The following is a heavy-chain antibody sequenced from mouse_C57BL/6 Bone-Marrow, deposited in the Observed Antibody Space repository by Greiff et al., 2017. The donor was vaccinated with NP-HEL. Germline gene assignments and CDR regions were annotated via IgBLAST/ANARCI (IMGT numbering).Heavy chain of an antibody. CDR2: IYPRSGNT. D-gene: IGHD1-1*01. CDR3: ARGGVAVDDMEY. CDR1: GYTFTSYG. Sequence: QVQLQQSGAELARPGASVKLSCKASGYTFTSYGISWVKQRPGQGLEWIGEIYPRSGNTYYNEKFKGKATLTADKSSSTAYMELRSLTSEDSAVYVCARGGVAVDDMEYWGQGTSVTVAS. J-gene: IGHJ4*01. V-gene: IGHV1-81*01.